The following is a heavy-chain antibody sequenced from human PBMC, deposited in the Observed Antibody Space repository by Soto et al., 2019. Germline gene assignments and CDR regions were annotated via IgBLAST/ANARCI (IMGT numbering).Heavy chain of an antibody. CDR2: ISGSGGTT. J-gene: IGHJ6*01. V-gene: IGHV3-23*01. Sequence: EVQLLESGGGLVQPGGSLRLSCAATGLTFSSYAMSWVRQAPGKGLEWVSTISGSGGTTDYADSVKGQFTISRDNSQNMLYLQMNSLRVEDTAIYYCAKDRSSRSSGTYQYSMDVWGQGTTVTVSS. D-gene: IGHD6-6*01. CDR1: GLTFSSYA. CDR3: AKDRSSRSSGTYQYSMDV.